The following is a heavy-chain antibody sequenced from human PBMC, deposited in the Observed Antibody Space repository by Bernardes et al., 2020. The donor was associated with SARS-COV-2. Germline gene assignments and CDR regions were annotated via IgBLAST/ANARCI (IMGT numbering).Heavy chain of an antibody. CDR3: VRPSPSYYDDRSGYSELDY. V-gene: IGHV5-51*01. D-gene: IGHD3-22*01. Sequence: GESLKISCKGSGYNFTNFWIGWVRQMPGKGLEWMGIIYPDDSDTRYSPSFQGQVTISVDKTISAAHLQWSSLKASDTAMYYCVRPSPSYYDDRSGYSELDYWGQGTLVTVSS. CDR1: GYNFTNFW. J-gene: IGHJ4*02. CDR2: IYPDDSDT.